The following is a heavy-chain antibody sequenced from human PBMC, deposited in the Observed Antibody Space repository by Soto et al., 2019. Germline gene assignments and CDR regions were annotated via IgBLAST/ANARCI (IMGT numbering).Heavy chain of an antibody. CDR3: TTLSITIFGVVLMDV. D-gene: IGHD3-3*01. CDR2: IKSKTDGGTT. CDR1: GFTFSNAW. J-gene: IGHJ6*02. V-gene: IGHV3-15*07. Sequence: PWGSLRLSCAASGFTFSNAWVNWVRQAPGKGVEWVGRIKSKTDGGTTDYAAPVKGRFTMSRDDSKNTLYLQMNSLKTEDTAVYYCTTLSITIFGVVLMDVWGQGTTVTV.